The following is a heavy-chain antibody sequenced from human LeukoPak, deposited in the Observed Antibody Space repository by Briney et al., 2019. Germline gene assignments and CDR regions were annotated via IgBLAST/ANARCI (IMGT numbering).Heavy chain of an antibody. V-gene: IGHV3-30-3*01. CDR1: GFTFNTYA. J-gene: IGHJ4*02. CDR3: GSSIAAPLDLR. Sequence: GGSLRLSCAASGFTFNTYAMHWVRQAAGMGLEWVAVISSAGSTKYYADSVKGRFTVSRDNSENTLYLQMNSLRAEDTAVYYCGSSIAAPLDLRWGQGTLVTVSS. CDR2: ISSAGSTK. D-gene: IGHD6-6*01.